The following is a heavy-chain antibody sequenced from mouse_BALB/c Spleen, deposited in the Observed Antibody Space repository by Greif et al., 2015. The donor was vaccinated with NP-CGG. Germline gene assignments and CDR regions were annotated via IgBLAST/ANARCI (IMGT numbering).Heavy chain of an antibody. CDR3: AREGYYGRNYYAMDY. CDR2: IWAGGST. J-gene: IGHJ4*01. Sequence: VQLVESGPGLVAPSQSLSITCTVSGFSLTSYGVHWVRQPPGMGLEWLGVIWAGGSTNYNSALMSRLSISKDNSKSQVFLKMNSLQTDDTAMYYCAREGYYGRNYYAMDYWGQGTSVTVSS. D-gene: IGHD1-1*01. CDR1: GFSLTSYG. V-gene: IGHV2-9*02.